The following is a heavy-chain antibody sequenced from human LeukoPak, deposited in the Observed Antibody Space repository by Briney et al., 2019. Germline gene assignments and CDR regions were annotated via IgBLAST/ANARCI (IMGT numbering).Heavy chain of an antibody. Sequence: GGSLRLSCAASGFTFSNYEMNWVRQAPGKGLEWVSYIGSSGRAIYYADSVRGRFTISRDNAKNTLYLQMNSLRAEDTAVCYCARVNWELRDAFDIWGQGTMVTVSS. CDR2: IGSSGRAI. CDR3: ARVNWELRDAFDI. J-gene: IGHJ3*02. D-gene: IGHD1-26*01. V-gene: IGHV3-48*03. CDR1: GFTFSNYE.